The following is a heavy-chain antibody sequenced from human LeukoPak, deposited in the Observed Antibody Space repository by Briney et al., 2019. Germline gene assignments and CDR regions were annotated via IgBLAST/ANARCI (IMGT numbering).Heavy chain of an antibody. D-gene: IGHD3-22*01. V-gene: IGHV3-21*01. CDR2: ISSSSSYI. J-gene: IGHJ5*02. Sequence: GGSLRLSCAASGFTFSSYAMHWVRQAPGKGLEWVSSISSSSSYIYYADSVKGRFTISRDNAKNSLYLQMNSLRAEDTAVYYCARSRTYYYDSSGYPPDSWGQGTLVTVSS. CDR1: GFTFSSYA. CDR3: ARSRTYYYDSSGYPPDS.